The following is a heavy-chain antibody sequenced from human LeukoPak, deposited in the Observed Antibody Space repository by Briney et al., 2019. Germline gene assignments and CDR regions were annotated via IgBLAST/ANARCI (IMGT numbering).Heavy chain of an antibody. CDR2: IYPGDSDT. Sequence: GESLKISCKGSGYSFTSYWIGWVRQMPGKGLEWMGIIYPGDSDTRYSPSFQGQVTISADKSISTAYPQWSSLKASDTAMYYCARQIVGATSGMDVWGQGTTVTVSS. CDR3: ARQIVGATSGMDV. CDR1: GYSFTSYW. D-gene: IGHD1-26*01. J-gene: IGHJ6*02. V-gene: IGHV5-51*01.